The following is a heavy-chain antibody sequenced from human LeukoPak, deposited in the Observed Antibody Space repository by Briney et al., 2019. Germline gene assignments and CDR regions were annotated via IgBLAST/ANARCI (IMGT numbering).Heavy chain of an antibody. Sequence: PGGSLRLSCTASGFTFGDYAMSWVRQAPGKGLEWVGFIRSKAYGGTTEYAASVKGRFTISRDDSKSIAYLQMNSLKTEDTAVYYCTADLVNYDFWSGYSPYYYYYYMDVWGKGTTVTVSS. CDR3: TADLVNYDFWSGYSPYYYYYYMDV. CDR2: IRSKAYGGTT. D-gene: IGHD3-3*01. V-gene: IGHV3-49*04. CDR1: GFTFGDYA. J-gene: IGHJ6*03.